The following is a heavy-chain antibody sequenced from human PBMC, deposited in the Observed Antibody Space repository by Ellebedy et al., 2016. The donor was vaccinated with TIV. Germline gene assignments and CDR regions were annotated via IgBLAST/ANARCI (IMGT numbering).Heavy chain of an antibody. CDR1: GFTFSLYS. J-gene: IGHJ4*02. Sequence: PGGSLRLSCAASGFTFSLYSIHWVRQAPGKGLEWVAVVSFDGSNNYYGDSVKGRFTISRDNSKNTLYLQMNSLRAEDTAVYYCARDRSNIAAAGRGVDYWGQGTLVIVSS. V-gene: IGHV3-30-3*01. D-gene: IGHD6-13*01. CDR3: ARDRSNIAAAGRGVDY. CDR2: VSFDGSNN.